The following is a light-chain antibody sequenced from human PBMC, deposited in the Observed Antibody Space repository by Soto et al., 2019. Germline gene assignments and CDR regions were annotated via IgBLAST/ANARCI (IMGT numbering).Light chain of an antibody. CDR1: QSISNW. CDR3: QEYNSYWT. CDR2: KAS. V-gene: IGKV1-5*03. Sequence: DMQMTQSTSTLSASVGDGVTITCRASQSISNWLAWYQQKPGKAPKLLIYKASSLESGVPSRFSGSGSGTEFTLTISSLQPDDFGTYYCQEYNSYWTFGQGTKVDIK. J-gene: IGKJ1*01.